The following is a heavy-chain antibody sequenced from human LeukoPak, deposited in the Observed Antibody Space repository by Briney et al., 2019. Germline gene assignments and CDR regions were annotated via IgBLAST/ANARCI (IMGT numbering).Heavy chain of an antibody. V-gene: IGHV4-34*01. J-gene: IGHJ4*02. CDR2: INHSGST. CDR1: GVSCSGYY. CDR3: ARAAGSYLDY. Sequence: SETLSLTCAVYGVSCSGYYWSWLRQPPGKGLEWIGEINHSGSTNYNPSLKSRVTISVDTSKNQFSLKLSSVTAADTAVYYCARAAGSYLDYWGQGTLVTVSS. D-gene: IGHD3-10*01.